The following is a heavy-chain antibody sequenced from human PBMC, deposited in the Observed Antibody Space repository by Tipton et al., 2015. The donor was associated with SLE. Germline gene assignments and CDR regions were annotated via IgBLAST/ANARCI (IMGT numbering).Heavy chain of an antibody. J-gene: IGHJ2*01. CDR3: ARPTGGTVTDWYFDL. D-gene: IGHD4-17*01. V-gene: IGHV4-34*01. CDR2: INHSGST. CDR1: GGSFSGYY. Sequence: TLSLTCAVYGGSFSGYYWSWFRQPPGKGLEWIGEINHSGSTNYNPSPKSRVTISVDTSKNQFSLKLSSVTAADTAVYYCARPTGGTVTDWYFDLWGRGTLVTVSS.